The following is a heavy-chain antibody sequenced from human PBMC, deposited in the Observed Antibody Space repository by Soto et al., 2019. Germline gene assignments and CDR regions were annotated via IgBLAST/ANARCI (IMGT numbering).Heavy chain of an antibody. Sequence: PGESLKISCNGSGYSFASYWLSWVRQMHGKGLEWMGRIEPSDSYTNDSPSYQGHVSISAAKSISTAYLQWSSLKASDTAIYYCARPDIVAVPAAKSGLSYYYYGLYVWGQGTTVTVSS. CDR1: GYSFASYW. J-gene: IGHJ6*02. CDR3: ARPDIVAVPAAKSGLSYYYYGLYV. CDR2: IEPSDSYT. D-gene: IGHD2-2*01. V-gene: IGHV5-10-1*01.